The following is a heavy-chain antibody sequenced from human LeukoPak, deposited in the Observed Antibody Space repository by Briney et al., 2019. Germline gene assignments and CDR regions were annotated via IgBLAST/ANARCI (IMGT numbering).Heavy chain of an antibody. J-gene: IGHJ4*02. V-gene: IGHV4-34*01. Sequence: TGGSLRLSCAVSGDSISSEGYSWSWIRQPPGKGLEWIGEINHSGSTNYNPSLKSRVTISVDTSKNQFSLKLSSVTAADTAVYYCARAPYGWVQYINFDYWGQGTLVTVSS. CDR1: GDSISSEGYS. CDR2: INHSGST. D-gene: IGHD5-24*01. CDR3: ARAPYGWVQYINFDY.